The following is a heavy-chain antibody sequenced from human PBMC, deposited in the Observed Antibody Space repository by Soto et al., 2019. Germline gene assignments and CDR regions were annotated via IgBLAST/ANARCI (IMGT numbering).Heavy chain of an antibody. CDR3: ARDFVVGGPTINYYYGMDV. D-gene: IGHD1-26*01. CDR1: GFTVSSNY. CDR2: IYSAGNT. J-gene: IGHJ6*02. Sequence: GGSLRLSCAAAGFTVSSNYMSWVRQSRGKGLEWISIIYSAGNTYYADSVKGRFTISRDTSKNTLYLQMNSLGAEDTAVYYCARDFVVGGPTINYYYGMDVWGQGT. V-gene: IGHV3-66*01.